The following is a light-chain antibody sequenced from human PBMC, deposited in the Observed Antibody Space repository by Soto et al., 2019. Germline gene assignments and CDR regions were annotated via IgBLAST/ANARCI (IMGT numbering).Light chain of an antibody. Sequence: EIGMTQSPAILSVSPGERATLSCRASQSVSSNLAWYQQKPGQAPRLLIYGASTRATNIPARFSGSGSGTEFTLTISSLQSEDFALYYCQQYNIWPWTFGQGTKVEIK. J-gene: IGKJ1*01. CDR2: GAS. V-gene: IGKV3-15*01. CDR3: QQYNIWPWT. CDR1: QSVSSN.